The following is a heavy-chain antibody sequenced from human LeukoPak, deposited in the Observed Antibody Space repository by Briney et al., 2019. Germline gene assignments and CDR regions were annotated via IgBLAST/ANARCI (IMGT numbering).Heavy chain of an antibody. Sequence: SETLSLTCTVSGGSISSYYWSWIRQPPGKGLEWIGYIYYSGSTNYNPSLKSRVTISVDTSKNQFSLKLSSVTAADTAVYYCARGRSSWSHLFDYWGQGTLVPVSS. CDR1: GGSISSYY. V-gene: IGHV4-59*01. D-gene: IGHD6-13*01. J-gene: IGHJ4*02. CDR2: IYYSGST. CDR3: ARGRSSWSHLFDY.